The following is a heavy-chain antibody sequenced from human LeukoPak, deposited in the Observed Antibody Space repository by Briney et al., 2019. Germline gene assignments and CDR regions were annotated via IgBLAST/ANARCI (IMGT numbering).Heavy chain of an antibody. D-gene: IGHD1-26*01. CDR3: ANHTRWTEYFQH. CDR2: IWYDGSNK. V-gene: IGHV3-33*06. CDR1: GFTFSSYG. Sequence: PGRSLRLSCAASGFTFSSYGMHWVRQAPGKGLEWVAVIWYDGSNKYYADSVKGRFTISRDNSKNTLYLQMNSLRAEDTAVYYCANHTRWTEYFQHWGQGTLVTVSS. J-gene: IGHJ1*01.